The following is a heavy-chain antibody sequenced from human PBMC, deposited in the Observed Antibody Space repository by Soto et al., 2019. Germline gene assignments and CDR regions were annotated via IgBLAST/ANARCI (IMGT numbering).Heavy chain of an antibody. J-gene: IGHJ4*02. CDR3: ARGTTVVDY. Sequence: GGSLRLSCTASGFTFGDYPMSWFRQAPGKGLEWVGFIRSRAFGGTTENAASVKGRFTISRDDSKAIAYLQMNSLKTEDTAVYYCARGTTVVDYWGQGSLFTVSS. D-gene: IGHD4-17*01. CDR2: IRSRAFGGTT. V-gene: IGHV3-49*03. CDR1: GFTFGDYP.